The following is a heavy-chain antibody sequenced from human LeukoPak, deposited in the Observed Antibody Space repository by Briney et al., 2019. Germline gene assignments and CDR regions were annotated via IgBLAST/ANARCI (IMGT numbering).Heavy chain of an antibody. V-gene: IGHV3-23*01. CDR3: AKAAVSDTAPYY. Sequence: GGSLRLSCAASGFTFSSYAMSWVRQAPGKGLEWVSASTGSGGSTYYADSVKGWFTISRDNFKNTLYLQMNSLRAEDTAVYYCAKAAVSDTAPYYWGQGTLVTVSS. CDR2: STGSGGST. D-gene: IGHD5-18*01. CDR1: GFTFSSYA. J-gene: IGHJ4*02.